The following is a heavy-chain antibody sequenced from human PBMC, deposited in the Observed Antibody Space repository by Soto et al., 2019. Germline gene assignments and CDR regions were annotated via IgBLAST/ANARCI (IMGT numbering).Heavy chain of an antibody. Sequence: ASVKVSCKASGYTFISYGISWVRQAPGQGLEWMGWISAYNGNTNYAQKLQGRVTMTTDTSTSTAYMELRSLRSDDTAVYYCARGEAVAGKNFYYYYGMDVWGQGTTVTVSS. D-gene: IGHD6-19*01. CDR3: ARGEAVAGKNFYYYYGMDV. V-gene: IGHV1-18*01. CDR2: ISAYNGNT. CDR1: GYTFISYG. J-gene: IGHJ6*02.